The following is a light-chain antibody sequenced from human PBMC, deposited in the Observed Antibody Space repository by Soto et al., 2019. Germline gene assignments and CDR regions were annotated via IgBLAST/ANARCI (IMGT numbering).Light chain of an antibody. J-gene: IGLJ1*01. V-gene: IGLV2-14*01. CDR1: SSDVGGYKY. CDR3: NSYTSSSTYV. Sequence: QSVLTQPASVSESPGQSITISCTGSSSDVGGYKYVSWYQQPPGKAPKLMIYEVTNRPSGVPDRFSGSKSGNTASLTISGLQPEDEADYYCNSYTSSSTYVFGTGTKVTVL. CDR2: EVT.